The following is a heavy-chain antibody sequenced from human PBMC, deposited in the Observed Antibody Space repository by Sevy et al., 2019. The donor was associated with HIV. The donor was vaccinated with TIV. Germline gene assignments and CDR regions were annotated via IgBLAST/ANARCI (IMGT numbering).Heavy chain of an antibody. CDR1: GFIFNSYA. CDR3: AKGYGSGSPPDS. CDR2: ISGSGGST. D-gene: IGHD3-10*01. Sequence: GGSLRLSCAASGFIFNSYAMSWVRQAPGKGLEWVSGISGSGGSTYYADSVKGRSSISRDNSRNTVYLEINSLRAEDTAVYFCAKGYGSGSPPDSWGQGTLVTVS. J-gene: IGHJ4*02. V-gene: IGHV3-23*01.